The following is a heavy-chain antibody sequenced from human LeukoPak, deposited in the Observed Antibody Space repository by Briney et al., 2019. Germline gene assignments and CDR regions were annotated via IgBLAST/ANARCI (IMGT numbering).Heavy chain of an antibody. D-gene: IGHD4-17*01. CDR3: AKETYYGDYGFDY. Sequence: PGGSLRLSCAASGFTFDDYAMRWVRQAPGKGVEWVSGISWNSGSIGYADSVKGRFTISRDNAKNSLYLQMNSLRAEDTALYYCAKETYYGDYGFDYWGQGSLVTVSS. V-gene: IGHV3-9*01. CDR2: ISWNSGSI. J-gene: IGHJ4*02. CDR1: GFTFDDYA.